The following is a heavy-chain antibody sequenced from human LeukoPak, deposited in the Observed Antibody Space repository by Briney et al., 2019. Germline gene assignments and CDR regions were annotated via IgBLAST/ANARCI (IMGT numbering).Heavy chain of an antibody. CDR2: IRYEGSNK. CDR1: GFTFSSYG. CDR3: AKGADPNPAPLSGSQDY. D-gene: IGHD1-26*01. Sequence: GGSLRLSCAASGFTFSSYGMHWVRQAPGKGLEWVAFIRYEGSNKYYAGSVKGRFTISRDNSKNTLYLQMNSLRAEDTAVYYCAKGADPNPAPLSGSQDYWGQGTLVTVPS. V-gene: IGHV3-30*02. J-gene: IGHJ4*02.